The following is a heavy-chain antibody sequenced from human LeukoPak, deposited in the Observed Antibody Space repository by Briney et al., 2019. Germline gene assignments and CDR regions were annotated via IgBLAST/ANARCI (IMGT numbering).Heavy chain of an antibody. CDR3: ALGLLLDY. CDR2: IYYSGST. V-gene: IGHV4-39*01. J-gene: IGHJ4*02. Sequence: PSETLSLTCTVSGGSISSSSYYWGWIRQPPGKGLEWIGSIYYSGSTHYNPSLRSRVTISVDTSKNQFSLKLSSVTAADTAVYYCALGLLLDYWGQGTLVTVSS. D-gene: IGHD3-22*01. CDR1: GGSISSSSYY.